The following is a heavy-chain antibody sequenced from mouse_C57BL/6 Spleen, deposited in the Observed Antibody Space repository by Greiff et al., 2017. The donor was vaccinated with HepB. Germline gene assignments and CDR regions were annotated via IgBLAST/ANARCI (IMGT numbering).Heavy chain of an antibody. CDR1: GYAFTNYL. J-gene: IGHJ3*01. CDR2: INPGSGGT. V-gene: IGHV1-54*01. Sequence: VQLQQSGAELVRPGTSVKVSCKASGYAFTNYLIEWVKQRPGQGLEWIGVINPGSGGTNYNEKFKGKATLTADKSSSTAYMQLSSLTSEDSAVYFCAYWDGGFAYWGQGTLVTVSA. D-gene: IGHD4-1*01. CDR3: AYWDGGFAY.